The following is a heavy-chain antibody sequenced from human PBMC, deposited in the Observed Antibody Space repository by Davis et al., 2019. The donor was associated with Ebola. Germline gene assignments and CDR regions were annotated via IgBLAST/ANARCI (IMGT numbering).Heavy chain of an antibody. Sequence: GESLKISCAASGFTFSNAWMSWVRQAPGKGLEWVGRIKSKTDGGTTDYAAPVKGRFTISRDDSKNTLYLQMNSLKTEDTAVYYCTTYSGSYGVDYWGQGTLVTVSS. CDR3: TTYSGSYGVDY. CDR2: IKSKTDGGTT. D-gene: IGHD1-26*01. CDR1: GFTFSNAW. V-gene: IGHV3-15*01. J-gene: IGHJ4*02.